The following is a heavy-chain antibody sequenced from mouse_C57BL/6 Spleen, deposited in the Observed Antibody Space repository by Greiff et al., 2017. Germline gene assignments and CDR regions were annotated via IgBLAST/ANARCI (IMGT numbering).Heavy chain of an antibody. CDR2: IYPGSGST. Sequence: VQLQQPGAELVKPGASVKMSCKASGYTFTSYWITWVKQRPGQGLEWIGDIYPGSGSTNYNEKFKSKATLTVDTSSSTAYMQLSSLTSEDSAVYYCAKLLNYDRDPHYYAMDYWGQGTSVTVSS. CDR3: AKLLNYDRDPHYYAMDY. D-gene: IGHD2-4*01. V-gene: IGHV1-55*01. J-gene: IGHJ4*01. CDR1: GYTFTSYW.